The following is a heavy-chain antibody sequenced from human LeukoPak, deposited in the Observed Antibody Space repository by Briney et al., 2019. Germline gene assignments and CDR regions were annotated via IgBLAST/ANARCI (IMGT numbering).Heavy chain of an antibody. J-gene: IGHJ4*02. V-gene: IGHV3-30-3*01. D-gene: IGHD3-22*01. CDR1: GFTFSSYA. Sequence: GGSLRLSCAASGFTFSSYAMHWVRQAPGKGLEWVAVISYDGSNKYYADSVKGRFTISRDNSKNTLYLQMNSLRAEDTAVYYCARSLHSSGHYDYWGQGTLVTVSS. CDR3: ARSLHSSGHYDY. CDR2: ISYDGSNK.